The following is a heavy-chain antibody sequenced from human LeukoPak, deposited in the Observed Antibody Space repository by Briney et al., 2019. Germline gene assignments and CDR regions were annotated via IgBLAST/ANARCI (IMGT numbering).Heavy chain of an antibody. J-gene: IGHJ4*02. Sequence: KSGGSLRLSCVASGFAFSSYAFNWVRQAPGKELEGVSCISSSTSYIYYGDSVKGRFTITRDNGKNSVYLQMNSLRVEDTAVYYCARAPGYYGDPFDYWGQGTLVTVSS. CDR2: ISSSTSYI. D-gene: IGHD4-17*01. CDR3: ARAPGYYGDPFDY. CDR1: GFAFSSYA. V-gene: IGHV3-21*05.